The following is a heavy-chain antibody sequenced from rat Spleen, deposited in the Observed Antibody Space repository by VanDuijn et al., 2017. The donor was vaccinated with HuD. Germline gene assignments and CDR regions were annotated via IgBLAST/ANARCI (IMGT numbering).Heavy chain of an antibody. CDR1: GFTFSDYY. J-gene: IGHJ2*01. CDR3: ATQSIIRVPLFDY. D-gene: IGHD4-3*01. V-gene: IGHV5-20*01. Sequence: EVQLVESGGGLAQPGRSLKLSCAGSGFTFSDYYMVWVRQAPTKGLEWVASISYDGGSTYYRDSVKGRFTISRDNIKSTLYLQMDSLRSEDTATYYCATQSIIRVPLFDYWGQGVMVTVSS. CDR2: ISYDGGST.